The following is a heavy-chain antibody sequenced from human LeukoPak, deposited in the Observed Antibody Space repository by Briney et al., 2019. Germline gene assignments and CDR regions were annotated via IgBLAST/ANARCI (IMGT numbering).Heavy chain of an antibody. CDR3: ARSDSSWFPFEY. V-gene: IGHV3-21*01. J-gene: IGHJ4*02. CDR2: ISGSSNYI. D-gene: IGHD6-13*01. CDR1: GLTFSTYS. Sequence: RPGGSLRLSCAASGLTFSTYSMHWVRQAPGKGLEWVSSISGSSNYIYYADSVKGRFTISRDNARNSLYLQMNSLRGEDSAVYYCARSDSSWFPFEYWGQGTLVTVSS.